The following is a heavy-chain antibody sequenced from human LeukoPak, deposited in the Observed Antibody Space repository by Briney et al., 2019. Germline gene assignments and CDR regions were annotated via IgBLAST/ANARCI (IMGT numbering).Heavy chain of an antibody. Sequence: PSETLSLTCTVSGGSISSSRYYGGWIRQPPGKGLEWIGSLYYGGHTYYNPSLKSRVTISVDTSKNQLSLKLSSVTAADTAVYYCARGWKNYDYVWGSYRSNWFDPWGQGTLVTVSS. CDR3: ARGWKNYDYVWGSYRSNWFDP. CDR1: GGSISSSRYY. V-gene: IGHV4-39*01. D-gene: IGHD3-16*02. J-gene: IGHJ5*02. CDR2: LYYGGHT.